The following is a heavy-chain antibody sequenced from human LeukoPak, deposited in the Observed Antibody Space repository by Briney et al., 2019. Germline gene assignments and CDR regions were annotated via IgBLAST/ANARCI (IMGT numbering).Heavy chain of an antibody. J-gene: IGHJ4*02. V-gene: IGHV3-21*01. CDR3: APNKIITISDY. Sequence: GGSLSLSCAASGFTFSSYSMNWVRQAPGKGLEWVSSISSSSSYIYYADSVKGRFTISRDNAKNSLYLQMNSLRAEDTAVYYCAPNKIITISDYWGQGTLVTVSS. CDR2: ISSSSSYI. CDR1: GFTFSSYS. D-gene: IGHD3-10*01.